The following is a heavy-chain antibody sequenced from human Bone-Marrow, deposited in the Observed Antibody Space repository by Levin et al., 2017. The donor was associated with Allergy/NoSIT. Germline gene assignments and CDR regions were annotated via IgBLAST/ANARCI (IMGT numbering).Heavy chain of an antibody. J-gene: IGHJ6*02. CDR1: GYDLASHG. V-gene: IGHV1-18*04. D-gene: IGHD3/OR15-3a*01. CDR2: ISSYNGNA. CDR3: ARVNDFWAGYRGPHGYYYYGMDV. Sequence: GESLKISCKASGYDLASHGITWVRQAPGQGPEWMGWISSYNGNANYAKKLQGRVFMTTDTSTNIAYIELRSLRSDDTAVYYCARVNDFWAGYRGPHGYYYYGMDVWGQGTTVIVSS.